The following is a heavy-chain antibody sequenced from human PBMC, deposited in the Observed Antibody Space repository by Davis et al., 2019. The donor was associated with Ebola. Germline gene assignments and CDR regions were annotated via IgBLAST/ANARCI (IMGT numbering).Heavy chain of an antibody. CDR2: ISGSGGST. V-gene: IGHV3-23*01. Sequence: GESLKISCAASGFTFSSYAMSWVRQAPGKGLEWVSAISGSGGSTYYADSVKGRFTISRDNAKNTLYLQMNSLKTEDTAVYYCTTRPYDAFDIWGQGTMVTVSS. CDR1: GFTFSSYA. CDR3: TTRPYDAFDI. J-gene: IGHJ3*02. D-gene: IGHD1-14*01.